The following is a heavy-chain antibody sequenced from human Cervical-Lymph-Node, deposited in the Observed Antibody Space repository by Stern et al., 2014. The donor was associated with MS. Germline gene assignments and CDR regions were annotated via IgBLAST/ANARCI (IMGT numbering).Heavy chain of an antibody. Sequence: VQLVESGGGVVQPGRSLRLSCAASGFTFSNYGMHWVRQTPGEGLEWLAVISFDGTNTYYADPVKGRFNISRDNSQNSLYLQMNSLKLEDTAVYYCAKTGANSLFDYWGQGTLVTVSS. D-gene: IGHD2-21*01. CDR3: AKTGANSLFDY. V-gene: IGHV3-30*18. CDR2: ISFDGTNT. CDR1: GFTFSNYG. J-gene: IGHJ4*02.